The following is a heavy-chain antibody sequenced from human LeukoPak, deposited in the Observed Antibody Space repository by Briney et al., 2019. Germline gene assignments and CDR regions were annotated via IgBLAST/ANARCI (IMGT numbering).Heavy chain of an antibody. CDR1: GGSISSSSYY. V-gene: IGHV4-39*07. D-gene: IGHD5-18*01. CDR2: IYYSGST. CDR3: TREASGYSYGYEEH. Sequence: SETLSLTCTVSGGSISSSSYYWGWIRQPPGKGLEWIGSIYYSGSTYYNPSLKSRVTMSVDTSKNHLSLKLSSVTAADTAVYYCTREASGYSYGYEEHWGQGTLVTVSS. J-gene: IGHJ1*01.